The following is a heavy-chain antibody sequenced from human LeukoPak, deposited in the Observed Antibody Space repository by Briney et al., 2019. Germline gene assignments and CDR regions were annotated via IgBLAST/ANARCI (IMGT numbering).Heavy chain of an antibody. CDR2: IRSKAYGGTT. D-gene: IGHD4-17*01. Sequence: GGSLRLSCTASGFTFGDYAMSWVRQAPGKGLEWVGFIRSKAYGGTTEYAASVKGRFTISRDDSKSIAYLQMNSLRAEDTAVYYCARGLSLYEDGDLGYFQHWGQGTLVTVSS. J-gene: IGHJ1*01. CDR1: GFTFGDYA. V-gene: IGHV3-49*04. CDR3: ARGLSLYEDGDLGYFQH.